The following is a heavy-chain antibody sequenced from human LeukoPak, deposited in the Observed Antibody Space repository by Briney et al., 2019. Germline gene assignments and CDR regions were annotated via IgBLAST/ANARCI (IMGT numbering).Heavy chain of an antibody. J-gene: IGHJ4*02. D-gene: IGHD2-15*01. CDR3: ASGLSGGFDS. V-gene: IGHV4-39*07. CDR1: GGSISSSSYY. Sequence: SETLSLTCTVSGGSISSSSYYWGWIRQPPGKGLEYIGSIYYSGSPYYSPSLKSRVTISVDTSKNQFSLKLSSVTAADTAVYYCASGLSGGFDSWGQGTLVTVSS. CDR2: IYYSGSP.